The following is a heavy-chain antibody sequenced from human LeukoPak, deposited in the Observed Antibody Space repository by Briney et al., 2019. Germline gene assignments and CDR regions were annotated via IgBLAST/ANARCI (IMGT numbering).Heavy chain of an antibody. CDR3: ASDYGGNTLGY. CDR1: GYTFTSYY. D-gene: IGHD4-23*01. J-gene: IGHJ4*02. V-gene: IGHV1-69*13. CDR2: IIPIFGTA. Sequence: SVKVSCKASGYTFTSYYMHWVRQAPGQGLEWMGGIIPIFGTANYAQKFQGRVTITADESTSTAYMELSSLRSEDTAVYYCASDYGGNTLGYWGQGTLVTVSS.